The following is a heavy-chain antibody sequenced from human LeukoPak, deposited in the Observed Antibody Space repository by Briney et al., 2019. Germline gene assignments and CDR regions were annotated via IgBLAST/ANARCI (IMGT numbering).Heavy chain of an antibody. J-gene: IGHJ4*02. CDR2: INPNAGGT. CDR3: ARAHTTGWY. V-gene: IGHV1-2*02. Sequence: ASVKVSCKASGYTFIDYYVHWVRQASGQGLEWMGWINPNAGGTNYAQKSQGRVTMAWDTSITTTYMELSRLTSDDTAVYYCARAHTTGWYWGQGTQVTVSS. D-gene: IGHD6-19*01. CDR1: GYTFIDYY.